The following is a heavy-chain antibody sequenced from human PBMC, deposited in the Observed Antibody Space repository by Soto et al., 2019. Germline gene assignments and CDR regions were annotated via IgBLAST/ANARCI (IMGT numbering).Heavy chain of an antibody. Sequence: EASVKVSCKASGGTFSSYTISWVRQAPGQGLEWMGRIIPILGIANYAQKFQGRVTITADKSTSTAYMELSSLRSEDTAVYYCARQSPYYGSGSYLFDYWGQGTLVTVSS. CDR3: ARQSPYYGSGSYLFDY. V-gene: IGHV1-69*02. CDR1: GGTFSSYT. J-gene: IGHJ4*02. CDR2: IIPILGIA. D-gene: IGHD3-10*01.